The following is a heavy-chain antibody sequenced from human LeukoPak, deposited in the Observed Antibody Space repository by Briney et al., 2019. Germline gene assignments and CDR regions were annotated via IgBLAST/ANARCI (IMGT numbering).Heavy chain of an antibody. CDR1: GGSISSSSYY. J-gene: IGHJ6*03. V-gene: IGHV4-39*07. CDR2: IYYSGST. CDR3: ARVTPYYYYMDV. Sequence: SETLSLTCTVSGGSISSSSYYWGCIRHPPGKGLEWIGSIYYSGSTYYNPSLKSRVTISVDTSKNQFSLKLSSVTAADTAVYYCARVTPYYYYMDVWGKGTTVTISS. D-gene: IGHD4-23*01.